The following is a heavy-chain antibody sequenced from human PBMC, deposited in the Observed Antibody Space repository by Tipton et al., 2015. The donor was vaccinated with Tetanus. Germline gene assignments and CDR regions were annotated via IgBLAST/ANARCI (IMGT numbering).Heavy chain of an antibody. Sequence: LRLSCSVSGASIRSGGYFWNWIRQQPGKGPEWIGYIYYSGSTYYNPSLKSRVTISVDTSKNQFSLKMNSVTAADTAMYYCAKDQGGGRVVRLNWFDPWGPGTLVTVSS. J-gene: IGHJ5*02. CDR2: IYYSGST. CDR1: GASIRSGGYF. V-gene: IGHV4-31*02. D-gene: IGHD6-6*01. CDR3: AKDQGGGRVVRLNWFDP.